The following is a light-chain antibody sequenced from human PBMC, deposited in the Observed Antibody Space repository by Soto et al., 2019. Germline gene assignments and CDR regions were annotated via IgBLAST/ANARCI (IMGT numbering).Light chain of an antibody. CDR2: EVT. V-gene: IGLV2-14*01. CDR1: SRDVGAHDF. CDR3: NSYTLSKTVI. Sequence: QSALTQPASVSGSPGQSITISCSGTSRDVGAHDFVSWYQHHPDKAPKVIIFEVTKRPSGVSSRFSGSKTGNTASLTISGLQAEDEADYYCNSYTLSKTVIFGGGTKLTVL. J-gene: IGLJ2*01.